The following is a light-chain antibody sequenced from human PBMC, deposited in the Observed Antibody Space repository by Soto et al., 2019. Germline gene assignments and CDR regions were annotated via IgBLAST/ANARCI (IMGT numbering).Light chain of an antibody. Sequence: QSVLSQPRSVSAAPGQKVTISCSGGSSNIGGNSVSWYQQLPGTAPKLLIYDDNKRPSGIPDRFSGSKSGTSATLGITGFQTGDEADYYCRSWDSSLSEYVLGTGAKV. CDR1: SSNIGGNS. CDR3: RSWDSSLSEYV. CDR2: DDN. V-gene: IGLV1-51*01. J-gene: IGLJ1*01.